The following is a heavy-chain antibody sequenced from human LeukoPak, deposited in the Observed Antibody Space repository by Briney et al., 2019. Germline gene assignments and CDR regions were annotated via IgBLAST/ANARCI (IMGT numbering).Heavy chain of an antibody. CDR1: GFTFSSYS. CDR3: ARRGKTQNWDFDY. V-gene: IGHV3-21*01. J-gene: IGHJ4*02. Sequence: GGSLRLSCAASGFTFSSYSMNWVRQAPGKGLEWVSSISSSSSYIYYADSVKGRCTISRDNAKNSLYLQMNSLRAEDTAVYYCARRGKTQNWDFDYWGQGTLVTVSS. CDR2: ISSSSSYI. D-gene: IGHD7-27*01.